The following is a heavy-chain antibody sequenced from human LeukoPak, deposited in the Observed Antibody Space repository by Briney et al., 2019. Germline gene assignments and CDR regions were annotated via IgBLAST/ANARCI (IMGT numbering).Heavy chain of an antibody. CDR1: GGSFSGYY. Sequence: PSETLSLTCAVYGGSFSGYYWSWIRQPPGKGLEWIGEINHSGSTNYNPSLKSRVTISVDTSKNQFSLKLSSVTAADTAVYYCARGSGSGWLRTRFDYWGQGTLVTVSS. V-gene: IGHV4-34*01. D-gene: IGHD6-19*01. J-gene: IGHJ4*02. CDR2: INHSGST. CDR3: ARGSGSGWLRTRFDY.